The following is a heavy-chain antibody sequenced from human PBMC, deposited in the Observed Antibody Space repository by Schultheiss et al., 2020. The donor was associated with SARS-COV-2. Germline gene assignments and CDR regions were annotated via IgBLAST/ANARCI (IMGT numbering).Heavy chain of an antibody. J-gene: IGHJ6*03. CDR1: GFTFSSYW. CDR2: IKQDGSEK. V-gene: IGHV3-7*01. D-gene: IGHD2-2*01. Sequence: GGSLRLSCAASGFTFSSYWMHWVRQAPGKGLEWVANIKQDGSEKYYVDSVKGRFTISRDNAKNTLYLQMNSLRAEDTAVYYCARELQYQLPLYYMDVWGKGTTVTVSS. CDR3: ARELQYQLPLYYMDV.